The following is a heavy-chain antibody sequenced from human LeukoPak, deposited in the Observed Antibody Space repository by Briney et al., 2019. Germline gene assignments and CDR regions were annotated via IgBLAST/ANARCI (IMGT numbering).Heavy chain of an antibody. CDR3: ARERGRLVDY. CDR1: GGSISGYY. J-gene: IGHJ4*02. V-gene: IGHV4-31*03. D-gene: IGHD6-19*01. Sequence: SETLSLTCTVSGGSISGYYWSWIRQHPGKGLEWIGYSYGSANYNPSLKNRVTISITSNNQFSLRLTSVTVADTAVYYCARERGRLVDYWARGILVTVSS. CDR2: SYGSA.